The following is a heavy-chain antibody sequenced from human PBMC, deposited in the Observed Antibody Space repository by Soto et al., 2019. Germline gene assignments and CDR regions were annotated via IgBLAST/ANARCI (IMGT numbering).Heavy chain of an antibody. CDR2: IYWDDDK. Sequence: SGPTLGEPTQTLTLTCTFSGFSLSTSGVGVGWIRQPPGKALEWLALIYWDDDKRYSPSLKSRLTITKDTSKNQVVLTMTNMDPVDTATYYCAHRAYYYDSSGYYDPHYFDYWGQGTLVTVSS. D-gene: IGHD3-22*01. CDR3: AHRAYYYDSSGYYDPHYFDY. V-gene: IGHV2-5*02. CDR1: GFSLSTSGVG. J-gene: IGHJ4*02.